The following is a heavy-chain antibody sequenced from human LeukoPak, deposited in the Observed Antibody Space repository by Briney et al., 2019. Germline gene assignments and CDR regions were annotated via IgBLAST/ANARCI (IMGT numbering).Heavy chain of an antibody. CDR3: VPRSRGMDV. Sequence: GGSLRLSCVGSGFTFRSHAMSWVRQAPEKGLEFVSGIYENGGTTYYADSVKGRFIISRDNSKNTLYLQMNSLRAEDTAVYYCVPRSRGMDVWGQGTTVIVSS. J-gene: IGHJ6*02. V-gene: IGHV3-23*01. CDR2: IYENGGTT. CDR1: GFTFRSHA. D-gene: IGHD3-10*01.